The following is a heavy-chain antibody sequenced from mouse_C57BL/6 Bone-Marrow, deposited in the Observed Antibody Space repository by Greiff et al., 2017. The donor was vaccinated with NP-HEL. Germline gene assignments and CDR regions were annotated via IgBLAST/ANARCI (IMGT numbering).Heavy chain of an antibody. CDR2: INYDGSST. CDR3: ARDQGTGTLDY. CDR1: GFTFSDYY. Sequence: EVKLVESEGGLVQPGSSMKLSCTASGFTFSDYYMAWVRQVPEKGLEWVANINYDGSSTYYLDSLKSRFIISRDNAKNILYLQMSSLKSEDTATYYCARDQGTGTLDYWGQGTTLTVSS. D-gene: IGHD4-1*01. V-gene: IGHV5-16*01. J-gene: IGHJ2*01.